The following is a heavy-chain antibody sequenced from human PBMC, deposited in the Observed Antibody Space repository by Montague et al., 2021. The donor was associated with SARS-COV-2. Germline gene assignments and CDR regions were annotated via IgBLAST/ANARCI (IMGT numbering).Heavy chain of an antibody. Sequence: CAISGDSVASYRAAWKWDRQTPSIGLERLGRTYYRSKWYNDYALSVKSRITINPDTSKNHFSLQLNSVTPEDTAIYYCARGVYYDGSGYYSFDYWGQGTLVTVSS. CDR1: GDSVASYRAA. CDR2: TYYRSKWYN. D-gene: IGHD3-22*01. CDR3: ARGVYYDGSGYYSFDY. J-gene: IGHJ4*02. V-gene: IGHV6-1*01.